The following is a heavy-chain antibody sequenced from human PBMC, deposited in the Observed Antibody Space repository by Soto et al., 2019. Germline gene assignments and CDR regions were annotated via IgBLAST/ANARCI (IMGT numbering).Heavy chain of an antibody. V-gene: IGHV3-66*01. J-gene: IGHJ6*02. CDR1: GFTVSSNY. CDR3: ARGDQVRYYYYGMDV. D-gene: IGHD1-1*01. Sequence: PGGSLRLSCAASGFTVSSNYMSWVRQAPGKGLELVSVIYSGGSTYYADSVKGRFTISRDNSKNTLYLQMNSLRAEDTAVYYCARGDQVRYYYYGMDVWGQGTTVTVSS. CDR2: IYSGGST.